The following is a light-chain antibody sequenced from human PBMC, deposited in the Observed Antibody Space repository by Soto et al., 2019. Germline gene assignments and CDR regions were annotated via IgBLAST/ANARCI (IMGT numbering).Light chain of an antibody. CDR3: QHFGGSSYT. CDR2: GAS. V-gene: IGKV3-20*01. J-gene: IGKJ2*01. CDR1: QSVNSNY. Sequence: DIVLTQSPGTLSLSPGETATLSCRASQSVNSNYLAWYQQKPGQAPRLLIYGASARATGIPDRFSGIGSGTDFTLAISRLEPEDFAVYYCQHFGGSSYTFGQGTKLEIK.